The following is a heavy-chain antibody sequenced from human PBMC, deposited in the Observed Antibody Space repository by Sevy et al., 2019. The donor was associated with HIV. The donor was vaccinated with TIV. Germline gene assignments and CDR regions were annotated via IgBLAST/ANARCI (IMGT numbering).Heavy chain of an antibody. CDR2: IYYSGST. Sequence: SETLSLTCTVSGGSVSSGSYYWSWIRQPPGKGLEWIGYIYYSGSTNYNPSLKSRVTISVDTSKNQFSLKLSSVTAADKAVYYCARARGYSSGWYGEYFQHWGQGTLVTVSS. CDR3: ARARGYSSGWYGEYFQH. D-gene: IGHD6-19*01. CDR1: GGSVSSGSYY. J-gene: IGHJ1*01. V-gene: IGHV4-61*01.